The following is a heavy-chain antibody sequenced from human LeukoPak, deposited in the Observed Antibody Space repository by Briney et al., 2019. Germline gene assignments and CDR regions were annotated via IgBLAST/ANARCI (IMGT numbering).Heavy chain of an antibody. V-gene: IGHV3-30*02. Sequence: PGGSLRLSCAASGFTFSSFDMHWVRQAPGKGLEWVAFIRYDGSNKYYADSVKGRFTISRDNAKNSLYLQMNSLRAEDTAVYYCARSGYSYGRMGPTWFDPWGQGTLVTVSS. CDR3: ARSGYSYGRMGPTWFDP. D-gene: IGHD5-18*01. CDR1: GFTFSSFD. J-gene: IGHJ5*02. CDR2: IRYDGSNK.